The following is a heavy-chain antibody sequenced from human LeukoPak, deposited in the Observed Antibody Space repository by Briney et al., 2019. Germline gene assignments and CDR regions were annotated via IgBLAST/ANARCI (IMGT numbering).Heavy chain of an antibody. J-gene: IGHJ4*02. CDR3: ARDENWGPDY. Sequence: ASVKVSCKASGYTFTVHYMHWVRQAPGQGLEWMGWIHAGTGDTNYAQKFQGRFTMTRDTSINTLYMELNRLTSDDTAVYFCARDENWGPDYWGQGTLVTVSS. CDR1: GYTFTVHY. CDR2: IHAGTGDT. V-gene: IGHV1-2*02. D-gene: IGHD7-27*01.